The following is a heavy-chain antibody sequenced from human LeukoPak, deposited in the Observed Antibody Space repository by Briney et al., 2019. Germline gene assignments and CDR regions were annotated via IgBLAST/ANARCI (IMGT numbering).Heavy chain of an antibody. CDR1: GFTFSSYS. J-gene: IGHJ6*02. CDR2: ISSSSSTI. Sequence: PGGSLRLSCVASGFTFSSYSMNWVRQAPGKGLEWVSYISSSSSTIYYADSVKGRFTISRDNAKNSLYLQMNSLRAEDTAVYYCARAMVRGVSGYGMDVWGQGTTVTVSS. D-gene: IGHD3-10*01. CDR3: ARAMVRGVSGYGMDV. V-gene: IGHV3-48*01.